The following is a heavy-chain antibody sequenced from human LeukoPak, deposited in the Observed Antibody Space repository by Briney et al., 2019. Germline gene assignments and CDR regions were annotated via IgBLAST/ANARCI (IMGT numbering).Heavy chain of an antibody. J-gene: IGHJ3*02. D-gene: IGHD3-16*02. V-gene: IGHV3-21*01. Sequence: GGSLRLSCAASGFTLSSYSMNWVRQAPGKGLEWVSSISSSSSYIYYADSVKGRFTISRDNAKNSLYLQMNSLRAEDTAVYYCARDRSRNDAFDIWGQGTMVTVSS. CDR1: GFTLSSYS. CDR3: ARDRSRNDAFDI. CDR2: ISSSSSYI.